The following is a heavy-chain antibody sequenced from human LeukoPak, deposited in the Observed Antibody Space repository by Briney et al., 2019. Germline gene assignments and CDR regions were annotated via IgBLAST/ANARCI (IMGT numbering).Heavy chain of an antibody. J-gene: IGHJ4*02. D-gene: IGHD3-10*01. Sequence: SETLSLTCSVSNDSIRNYYWSWIRQPPGKALEWIGYIYHTGNTNYNPSLKSRLTMSIDTSKNQFSLNRNSVTAADTAVYYCARGNYGSGSYYVVDFDYWGQGTLVTVSS. CDR1: NDSIRNYY. V-gene: IGHV4-59*01. CDR3: ARGNYGSGSYYVVDFDY. CDR2: IYHTGNT.